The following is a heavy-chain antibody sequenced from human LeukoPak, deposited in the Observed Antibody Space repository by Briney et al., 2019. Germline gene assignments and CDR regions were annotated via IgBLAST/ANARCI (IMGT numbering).Heavy chain of an antibody. CDR3: ARESLYYYDSSGYYPLFDW. D-gene: IGHD3-22*01. Sequence: PSQTLSLTCTVSGGSISSGGYYWSWIRQPPGKGLEWIGYIYHSGSTYYNPSLKSRVTISVDRSKNQFSLKLSSVTAADMAVYYCARESLYYYDSSGYYPLFDWWGQGTLVTVSS. CDR2: IYHSGST. V-gene: IGHV4-30-2*01. J-gene: IGHJ4*02. CDR1: GGSISSGGYY.